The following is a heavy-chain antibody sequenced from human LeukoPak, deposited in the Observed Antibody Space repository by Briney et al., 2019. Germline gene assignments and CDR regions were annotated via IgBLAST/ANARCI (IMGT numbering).Heavy chain of an antibody. CDR3: ARGVKGSSWHFDL. Sequence: PSETLSLTCAVYGGSFSGYYWSWIRQPPGKGLEWIGEINHSGSTNYNPSLKSRVTISVDTSKNQFSLKLSSVTAADTAVYYCARGVKGSSWHFDLWGRGTLVTVSS. J-gene: IGHJ2*01. D-gene: IGHD6-13*01. CDR2: INHSGST. V-gene: IGHV4-34*01. CDR1: GGSFSGYY.